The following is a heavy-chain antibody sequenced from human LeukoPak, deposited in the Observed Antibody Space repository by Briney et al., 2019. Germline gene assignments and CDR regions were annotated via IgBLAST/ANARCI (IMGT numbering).Heavy chain of an antibody. J-gene: IGHJ6*03. V-gene: IGHV3-23*01. CDR1: GFTFSSYV. Sequence: PGGSLRLSCAASGFTFSSYVMNWVRQAPGKGLEWVSAISGSGNNAYYADSVKGRFTISRDNSKNTLYLQMNSLRAEDTAVYYCAKSGGVVIPAAIQDYYYYMDVWGKGTTVTVSS. D-gene: IGHD2-2*02. CDR2: ISGSGNNA. CDR3: AKSGGVVIPAAIQDYYYYMDV.